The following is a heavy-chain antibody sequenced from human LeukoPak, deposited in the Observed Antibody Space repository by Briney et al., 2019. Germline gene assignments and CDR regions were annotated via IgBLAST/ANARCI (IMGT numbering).Heavy chain of an antibody. CDR2: INHSGST. CDR1: GGSFSGYY. V-gene: IGHV4-34*01. D-gene: IGHD3-16*01. J-gene: IGHJ4*02. Sequence: SETLSLTCAVYGGSFSGYYWSWIRQPPGKGLEWIGEINHSGSTNYNPSLKSRVTISVDTSKNQFSLKLSSVTAADTAVYYCARGLSNSRRTLLGLDYWGQGTLVTVSS. CDR3: ARGLSNSRRTLLGLDY.